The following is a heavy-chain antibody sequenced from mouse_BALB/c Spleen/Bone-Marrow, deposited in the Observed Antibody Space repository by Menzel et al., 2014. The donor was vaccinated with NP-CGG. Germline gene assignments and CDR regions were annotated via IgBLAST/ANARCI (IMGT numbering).Heavy chain of an antibody. Sequence: EVKLQESGPELVKPGASVKISCKASGYSFTGFFLNWVMQSRGKSLEWIGRINPYNGDTFYNPKFEGKATLTVDKSSSTAHMELRSLASEDSAAYYCARVYDYDAWFAYWGQGTLVTVSA. CDR2: INPYNGDT. V-gene: IGHV1-20*02. CDR3: ARVYDYDAWFAY. CDR1: GYSFTGFF. J-gene: IGHJ3*01. D-gene: IGHD2-4*01.